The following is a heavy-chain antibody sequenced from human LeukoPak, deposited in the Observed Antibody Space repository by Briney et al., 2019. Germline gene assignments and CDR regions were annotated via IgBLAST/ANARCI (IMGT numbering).Heavy chain of an antibody. Sequence: SQTLSLTCTVSRDSMTRGGYYWSRVRQHPGKGLEWVGFIYHSGTTFYNPSLESRATISVDTSQNQFSLKLTSVTAADTAVYYCARAVDYRNYFDYWGQGTLVTVSS. CDR1: RDSMTRGGYY. V-gene: IGHV4-31*03. J-gene: IGHJ4*02. D-gene: IGHD4-11*01. CDR2: IYHSGTT. CDR3: ARAVDYRNYFDY.